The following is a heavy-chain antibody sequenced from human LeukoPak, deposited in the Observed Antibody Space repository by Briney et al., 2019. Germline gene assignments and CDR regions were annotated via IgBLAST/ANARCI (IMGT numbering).Heavy chain of an antibody. CDR3: ARDHFGYSAVLWYFDL. Sequence: SETLSLTCTVSGGSISSSSYYWGWIRQPPGKGLEWIANMYYSGSAYYKPSLKSRVTISIDTSKNQLSLKLRSVTAADTAVYYCARDHFGYSAVLWYFDLWGRGTLVTVSS. D-gene: IGHD6-13*01. J-gene: IGHJ2*01. CDR2: MYYSGSA. CDR1: GGSISSSSYY. V-gene: IGHV4-39*07.